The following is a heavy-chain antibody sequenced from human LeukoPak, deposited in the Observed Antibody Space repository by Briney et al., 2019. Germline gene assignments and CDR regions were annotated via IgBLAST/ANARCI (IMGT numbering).Heavy chain of an antibody. J-gene: IGHJ4*02. D-gene: IGHD6-6*01. CDR1: GFTFDDYA. Sequence: GRSLRLSCAASGFTFDDYAMHWVRQAPGKGLEWVSGISWNSGSIGYADSVKGRFTMSRDNSKNTLYVQMNSLRAEDTAIYYCARLREYSTSSRGWYFDYWGQGTLVTVSS. CDR3: ARLREYSTSSRGWYFDY. V-gene: IGHV3-9*01. CDR2: ISWNSGSI.